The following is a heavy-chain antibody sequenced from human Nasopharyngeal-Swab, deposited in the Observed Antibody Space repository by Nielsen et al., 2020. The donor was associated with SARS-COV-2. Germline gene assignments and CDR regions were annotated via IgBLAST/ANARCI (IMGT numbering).Heavy chain of an antibody. V-gene: IGHV3-13*01. D-gene: IGHD2-2*01. Sequence: ESLKTPCAASGFTLRSIDMHWVRLPRGKGLEWVSAIGAAGGTYYPDSVKGRFTISRENAKNSLYLQMNSLRAEDTAIYYCVKGMPQSGGMDVWGKGTTVSVSS. CDR3: VKGMPQSGGMDV. J-gene: IGHJ6*03. CDR1: GFTLRSID. CDR2: IGAAGGT.